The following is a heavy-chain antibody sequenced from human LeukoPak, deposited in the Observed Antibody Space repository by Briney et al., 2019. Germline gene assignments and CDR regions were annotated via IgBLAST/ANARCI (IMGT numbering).Heavy chain of an antibody. Sequence: GGSLRLSCAASGFTFSSYAMHWVRQAPGKGLEWVAVISYDGSNKYYADSVKGRFTISRDNSKNTLYLQMNSLRAEDTAVYYCARVRVMITFGGYFDYWGQGTLVTVSS. V-gene: IGHV3-30*04. CDR1: GFTFSSYA. J-gene: IGHJ4*02. D-gene: IGHD3-16*01. CDR2: ISYDGSNK. CDR3: ARVRVMITFGGYFDY.